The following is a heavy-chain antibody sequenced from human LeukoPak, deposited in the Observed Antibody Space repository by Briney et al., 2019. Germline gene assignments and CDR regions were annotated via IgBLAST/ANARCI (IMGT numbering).Heavy chain of an antibody. CDR2: INPSISSR. J-gene: IGHJ4*02. CDR1: GYTVTNYY. D-gene: IGHD2-2*01. V-gene: IGHV1-46*01. Sequence: ASVKVSCKASGYTVTNYYMHWVRQAPGQGLEWMGMINPSISSRTYAQKFQGRVTITADKSTSTAYMELSSLRSEDTAVYYCARGVEYCSSTSCYYYWGQGTLVTVSS. CDR3: ARGVEYCSSTSCYYY.